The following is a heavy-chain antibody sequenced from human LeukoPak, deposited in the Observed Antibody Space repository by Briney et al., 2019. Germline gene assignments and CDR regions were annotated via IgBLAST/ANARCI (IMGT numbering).Heavy chain of an antibody. J-gene: IGHJ6*01. Sequence: GGSMRLSCAASGFTVSSYWEHWMRQAPGKGLVWVSRINSDGSSTSYADSVKGRFTISRDNAKNTLYLQMNSLRAEDTAVYHCARDYYFLDVWWKWTSVTVSS. CDR1: GFTVSSYW. CDR3: ARDYYFLDV. CDR2: INSDGSST. D-gene: IGHD3/OR15-3a*01. V-gene: IGHV3-74*01.